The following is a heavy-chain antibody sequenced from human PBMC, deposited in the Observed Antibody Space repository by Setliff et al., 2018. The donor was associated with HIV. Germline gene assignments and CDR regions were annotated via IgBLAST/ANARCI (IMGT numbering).Heavy chain of an antibody. CDR2: ITSRSADK. V-gene: IGHV3-21*01. J-gene: IGHJ4*02. D-gene: IGHD2-8*01. CDR3: ARVRPLGYCSTGACPPDY. Sequence: GESLKISCAASGFTFSTFSMSWVRQAPGKGLEWVSSITSRSADKYYADSVRGRFTISRDNARNSLVLQMNSLRADDTAVYYCARVRPLGYCSTGACPPDYWGQGTLVTVSS. CDR1: GFTFSTFS.